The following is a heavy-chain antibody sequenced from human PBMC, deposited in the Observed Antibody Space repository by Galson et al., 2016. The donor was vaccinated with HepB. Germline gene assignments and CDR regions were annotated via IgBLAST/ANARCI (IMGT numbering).Heavy chain of an antibody. CDR1: GFTFSTYN. V-gene: IGHV3-21*01. D-gene: IGHD1-1*01. J-gene: IGHJ6*02. Sequence: SLRLSCAASGFTFSTYNMNWVRQTPGKGLEWVSSISGSGSYLYYADSVKGRFTISRDNAHNSLYLHLSSLRAEDTAVYYCSSDLRNVERPDLTYYYGMDVWGQGTTVTVSS. CDR3: SSDLRNVERPDLTYYYGMDV. CDR2: ISGSGSYL.